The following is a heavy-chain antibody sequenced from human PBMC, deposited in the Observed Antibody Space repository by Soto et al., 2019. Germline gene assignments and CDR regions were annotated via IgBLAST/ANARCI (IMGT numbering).Heavy chain of an antibody. CDR1: GYTLAERS. CDR2: FDPEDGET. J-gene: IGHJ6*02. D-gene: IGHD3-9*01. Sequence: ASVAVSCKVSGYTLAERSRRWVRQAPGKGLEWMGGFDPEDGETIYAQKFQGRVTMTEDTSTDTAYMELSSLRSEDTAVYYCATETALTSRDYDILTGYYLRGMDVWGQGTTVTVSS. V-gene: IGHV1-24*01. CDR3: ATETALTSRDYDILTGYYLRGMDV.